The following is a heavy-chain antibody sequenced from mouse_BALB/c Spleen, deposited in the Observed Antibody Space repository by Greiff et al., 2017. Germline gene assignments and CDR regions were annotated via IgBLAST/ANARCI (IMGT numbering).Heavy chain of an antibody. D-gene: IGHD2-14*01. CDR3: ARRRYDVAMDY. CDR1: GYSITSDYA. Sequence: EVKLEESGPGLVKPSQSLSLTCTVTGYSITSDYAWNWIRQFPGNKLEWMGYISYSGSTSYNPSLKSRISITRDTSKNQFFLQLNSVTTEDTATYYCARRRYDVAMDYWGQGTSVTVSS. V-gene: IGHV3-2*02. J-gene: IGHJ4*01. CDR2: ISYSGST.